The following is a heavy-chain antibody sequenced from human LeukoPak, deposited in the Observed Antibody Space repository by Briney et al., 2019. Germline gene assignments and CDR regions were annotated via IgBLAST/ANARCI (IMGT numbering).Heavy chain of an antibody. V-gene: IGHV4-34*01. D-gene: IGHD6-13*01. J-gene: IGHJ4*02. Sequence: SETLSLTCAVYGGSFSGYYWSWIRQPPGKGLEWIGGITHNGSTSYNPSLKGRVTISVDTSKNQFSLQLSSVTAADTAVYYCRRVAHSSSWYFFDSWGQGTLVTVSS. CDR2: ITHNGST. CDR1: GGSFSGYY. CDR3: RRVAHSSSWYFFDS.